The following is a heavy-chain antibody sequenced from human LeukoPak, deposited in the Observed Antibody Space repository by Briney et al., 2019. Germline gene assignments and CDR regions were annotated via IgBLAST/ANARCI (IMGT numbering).Heavy chain of an antibody. J-gene: IGHJ4*02. CDR2: IYYSGST. V-gene: IGHV4-59*08. D-gene: IGHD3-22*01. CDR3: ARHSYYYDSSGYYYLDY. Sequence: SETLSLTCTVSGGSISSYYWSWIWQPPGKGLEWIGYIYYSGSTNYNPSLKSRVTISVDTSKNQFSLKLGSVTAADTAVYYCARHSYYYDSSGYYYLDYWGQGTLVTVSS. CDR1: GGSISSYY.